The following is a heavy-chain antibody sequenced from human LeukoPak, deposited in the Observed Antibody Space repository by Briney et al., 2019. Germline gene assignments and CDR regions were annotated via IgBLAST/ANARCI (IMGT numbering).Heavy chain of an antibody. CDR2: ISSSSSTT. Sequence: GGSLRLSCAASGFTFSSYSMNWVRQAPGKGLEWVSYISSSSSTTYYADSVKGQLTISRDNAKNSLYLQMNSLRAEDTAVYYCAREVRDYVWGSYRPSLDYWGQGTLVTVSS. J-gene: IGHJ4*02. CDR1: GFTFSSYS. V-gene: IGHV3-48*01. D-gene: IGHD3-16*02. CDR3: AREVRDYVWGSYRPSLDY.